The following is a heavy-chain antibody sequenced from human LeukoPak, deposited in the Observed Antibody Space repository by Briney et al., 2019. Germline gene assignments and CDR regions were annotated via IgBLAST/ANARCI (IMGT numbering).Heavy chain of an antibody. CDR3: ARRGEDGFGYRY. V-gene: IGHV3-74*01. CDR2: INTDGSDT. Sequence: GGSLRLSCVVSGSTFSNYWMHWVRQAPGKGLVWVSRINTDGSDTGYVDSVRGRFTVSRDNAKNTLYLQMNSLRSEDTAVYYCARRGEDGFGYRYWGQGTLVTVSS. J-gene: IGHJ4*02. CDR1: GSTFSNYW. D-gene: IGHD5-12*01.